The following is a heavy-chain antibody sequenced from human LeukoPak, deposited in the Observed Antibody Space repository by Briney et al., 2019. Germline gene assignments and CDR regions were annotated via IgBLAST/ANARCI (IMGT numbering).Heavy chain of an antibody. V-gene: IGHV1-69*13. CDR1: GGTFSSYA. D-gene: IGHD7-27*01. CDR2: IIPIFGTA. Sequence: SVKVSCKAPGGTFSSYAISWVRQAPGQGLEWMGGIIPIFGTANYAQKFQGRVTITADESTSTAYMEPSSLRSEDTAVYYCAGGTPLGYWFDPWGQGTLVTVSS. J-gene: IGHJ5*02. CDR3: AGGTPLGYWFDP.